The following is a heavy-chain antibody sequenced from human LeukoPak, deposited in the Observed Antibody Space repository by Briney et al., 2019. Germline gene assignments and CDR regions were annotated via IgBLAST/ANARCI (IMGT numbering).Heavy chain of an antibody. J-gene: IGHJ4*02. CDR3: ASSGNYYPYLLDY. D-gene: IGHD1-26*01. CDR1: GLTFSSYA. Sequence: GGSLRLSCAASGLTFSSYAMSWVRQAPGKGLEWVSAISGSRGHTYYADSVKGRFTISRDNSKNTLYLQMNSLRAEDTAVYYCASSGNYYPYLLDYWGQGTLVTVSS. CDR2: ISGSRGHT. V-gene: IGHV3-23*01.